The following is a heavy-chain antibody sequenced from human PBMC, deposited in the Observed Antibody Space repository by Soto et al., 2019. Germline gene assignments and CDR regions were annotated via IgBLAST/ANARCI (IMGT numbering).Heavy chain of an antibody. J-gene: IGHJ4*02. D-gene: IGHD6-19*01. V-gene: IGHV4-59*01. CDR3: AREVAVAGYYFDY. Sequence: SETLSLTCTVSGGSISSYYWIWIRQPPGKGLEWIGYIYYSGSTNYNPSLKSRVTISVDTSKNQFSLKLSSVTAADTAVYYCAREVAVAGYYFDYWGQGTLVTVSS. CDR1: GGSISSYY. CDR2: IYYSGST.